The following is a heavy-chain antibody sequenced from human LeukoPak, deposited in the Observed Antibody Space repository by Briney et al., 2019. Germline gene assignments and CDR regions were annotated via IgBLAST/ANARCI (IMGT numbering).Heavy chain of an antibody. V-gene: IGHV4-59*12. CDR3: ARDLYRYCSGGSCRQFDY. D-gene: IGHD2-15*01. Sequence: GSLRLSCAASGFTFSDYYMSWIRQAPGKGLEWIGYIYYSGSTNYNPSLKSRVTMSVDTSKNQFSLKLSSVTAADTAVYYCARDLYRYCSGGSCRQFDYWGQGTLVTVSP. CDR2: IYYSGST. J-gene: IGHJ4*02. CDR1: GFTFSDYY.